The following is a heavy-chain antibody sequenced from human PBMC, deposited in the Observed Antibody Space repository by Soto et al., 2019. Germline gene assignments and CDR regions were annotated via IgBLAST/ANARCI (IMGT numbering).Heavy chain of an antibody. CDR2: IIPIFGTA. CDR1: GGTFSSYA. D-gene: IGHD1-26*01. V-gene: IGHV1-69*01. CDR3: ARDRAKGFSSGCFQNQFDS. Sequence: QVQLVQSGAEVKKPGSSVKVSCKASGGTFSSYAISWVRQAPGQGLEWMGGIIPIFGTANYAQKFQGRVTITADESTSTAYMELSSLRSEDTAVYYCARDRAKGFSSGCFQNQFDSWGQGTLVTVSS. J-gene: IGHJ4*02.